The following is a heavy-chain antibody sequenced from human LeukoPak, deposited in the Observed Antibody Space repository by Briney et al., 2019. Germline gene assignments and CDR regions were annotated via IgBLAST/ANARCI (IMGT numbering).Heavy chain of an antibody. CDR3: ARLSNAAHAAS. Sequence: SETLSLTCDVSGYSISSGYYCGWFRQPPGKGLEWIATIFHSGSTYYNPSLQSRVTMSVDTSKNQCSLKLSSVTATDTAVYYCARLSNAAHAASRVQGALVTVSS. D-gene: IGHD2-15*01. J-gene: IGHJ4*02. V-gene: IGHV4-38-2*01. CDR1: GYSISSGYY. CDR2: IFHSGST.